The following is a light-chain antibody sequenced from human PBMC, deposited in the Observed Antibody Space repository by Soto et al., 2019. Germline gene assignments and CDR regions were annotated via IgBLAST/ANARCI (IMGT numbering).Light chain of an antibody. J-gene: IGKJ3*01. CDR2: GAS. CDR3: QQYGSSRFT. Sequence: ESVLTQSPGTLSMSPGERATLSCRASQSVSSSYSAWYQQTPGQAPRLLIYGASSRATGIPYRFSGSGSGTDFALTISRLEREVLAVYYCQQYGSSRFTFGHGTKVDIK. CDR1: QSVSSSY. V-gene: IGKV3-20*01.